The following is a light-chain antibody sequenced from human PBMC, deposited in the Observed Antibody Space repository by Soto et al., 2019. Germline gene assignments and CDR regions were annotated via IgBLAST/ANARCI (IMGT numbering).Light chain of an antibody. Sequence: IVLTHAPGTLSLSPGEIATLSCRASQSVSNNYLALYQQKPGQAPRLLIYGASNRATGIPDRFSGSGSGTAFTLTISRLEPEAFAVYYCQQYGSSGTFGQGTKVDIK. CDR2: GAS. CDR1: QSVSNNY. V-gene: IGKV3-20*01. CDR3: QQYGSSGT. J-gene: IGKJ1*01.